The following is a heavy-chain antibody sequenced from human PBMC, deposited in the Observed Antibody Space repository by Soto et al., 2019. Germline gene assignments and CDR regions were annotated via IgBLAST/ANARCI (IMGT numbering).Heavy chain of an antibody. V-gene: IGHV1-69*02. Sequence: QVQLVQSGAEVKRPGSSVKVSCKASGDTFNFYSINWVRQAPGLGLEWMGRVNPIVSMSNYAQKFQGRVTRTADKSTSTADMELSSRRSEDTAIYYCASSYGSGYRAFDYWGQGALVTVSS. CDR3: ASSYGSGYRAFDY. CDR2: VNPIVSMS. D-gene: IGHD3-10*01. J-gene: IGHJ4*02. CDR1: GDTFNFYS.